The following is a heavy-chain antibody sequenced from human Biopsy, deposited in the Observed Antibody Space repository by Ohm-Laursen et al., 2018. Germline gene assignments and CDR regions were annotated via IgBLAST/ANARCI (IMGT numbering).Heavy chain of an antibody. V-gene: IGHV4-34*01. J-gene: IGHJ5*02. D-gene: IGHD1-14*01. CDR2: INHSGRT. Sequence: GTLSLTCAVYGESFNGYYWSWIRQTPGKGLEWIGEINHSGRTSYNPSLKSRVTMSVDTSKNKFSLRVSSVTAADTAVYYCARDRDRRGWFDPWGQGTLSPSPQ. CDR3: ARDRDRRGWFDP. CDR1: GESFNGYY.